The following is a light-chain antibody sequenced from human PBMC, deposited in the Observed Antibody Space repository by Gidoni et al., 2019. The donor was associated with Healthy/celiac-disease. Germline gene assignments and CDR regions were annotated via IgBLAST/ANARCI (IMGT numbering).Light chain of an antibody. V-gene: IGKV1-39*01. J-gene: IGKJ4*01. CDR3: QQSYSTPLT. CDR1: QSISSS. CDR2: AAS. Sequence: DIQMTQSPSSLSASVGDRVTITCRASQSISSSSKWYQQKPGKAPKLLIYAASSLQSGVPSRFSGGGSGTDFILTISSLQPEDVATYYCQQSYSTPLTFXGXTKVEIK.